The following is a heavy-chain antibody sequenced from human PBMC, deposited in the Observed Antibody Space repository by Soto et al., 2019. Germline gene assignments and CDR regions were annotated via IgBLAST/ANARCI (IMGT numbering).Heavy chain of an antibody. V-gene: IGHV4-4*07. CDR2: IYRSGST. J-gene: IGHJ6*03. CDR1: GDSVRNQY. CDR3: ARTLDYGHMDV. Sequence: QVQMQESGPGLVKPSETMSLTCTVSGDSVRNQYWSWIRRPPGRGLEWIGHIYRSGSTTYNPSLKSRLTIAVDTSKNQFSLKLSSVTAADTAVYYCARTLDYGHMDVWGKGTTVTVSS. D-gene: IGHD3-16*01.